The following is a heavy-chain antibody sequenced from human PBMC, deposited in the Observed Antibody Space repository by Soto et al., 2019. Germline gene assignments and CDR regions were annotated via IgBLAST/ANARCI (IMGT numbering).Heavy chain of an antibody. Sequence: QVQLVQSGAEVKKPGASVKVSCKASGYSFTSYGISWVRQAPGQGLEWMGWISAYNGNKKYAQKLQGRVTMTTDTSTSTVYMELRSLRSDDTAVYYCARDLGQQLVDYWGQGTLVTVSS. CDR3: ARDLGQQLVDY. D-gene: IGHD6-13*01. CDR2: ISAYNGNK. V-gene: IGHV1-18*01. CDR1: GYSFTSYG. J-gene: IGHJ4*02.